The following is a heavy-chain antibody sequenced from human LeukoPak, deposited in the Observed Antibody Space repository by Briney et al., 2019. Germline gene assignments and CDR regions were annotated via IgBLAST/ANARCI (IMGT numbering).Heavy chain of an antibody. J-gene: IGHJ5*02. CDR3: ARVGDSSNSWFDP. D-gene: IGHD6-19*01. V-gene: IGHV1-46*01. Sequence: ASVKASCKASGYTFTNYYIHWMRQAPGQGLEWMGIINPSGGSNSNAQNFQGRVTMTRDTSTSTVYMEMSSLRYEDTAVYYCARVGDSSNSWFDPWGQGTLVTVSS. CDR1: GYTFTNYY. CDR2: INPSGGSN.